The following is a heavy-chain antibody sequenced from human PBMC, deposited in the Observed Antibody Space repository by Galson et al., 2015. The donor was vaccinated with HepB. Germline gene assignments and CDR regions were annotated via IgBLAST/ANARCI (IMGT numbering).Heavy chain of an antibody. J-gene: IGHJ4*02. V-gene: IGHV2-5*02. CDR1: GFSLSTSGVA. D-gene: IGHD3-10*01. CDR2: YYWDDDK. CDR3: AHRATYYYFDY. Sequence: PALVKPTQTLTLTCTFSGFSLSTSGVAVGWIRQPPGKALEWLALYYWDDDKRYSPSLKSRLTITKDTSKNQVVLAMTNMDPVDTATYYCAHRATYYYFDYWGQGTLVTVSS.